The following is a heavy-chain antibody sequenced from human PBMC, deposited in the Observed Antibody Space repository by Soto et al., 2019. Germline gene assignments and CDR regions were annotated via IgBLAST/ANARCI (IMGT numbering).Heavy chain of an antibody. J-gene: IGHJ4*02. CDR1: GYSFMKYG. V-gene: IGHV1-18*01. CDR3: AREASVLIPAAQPSRFDS. Sequence: GASVKVSCKGFGYSFMKYGINWVRQAPGQGLEWVGWISPYSGYTHSAQKFHGRLTLTTDTAASTACMELRILRSADTALYYCAREASVLIPAAQPSRFDSWGQGTLVTVPQ. CDR2: ISPYSGYT. D-gene: IGHD2-2*01.